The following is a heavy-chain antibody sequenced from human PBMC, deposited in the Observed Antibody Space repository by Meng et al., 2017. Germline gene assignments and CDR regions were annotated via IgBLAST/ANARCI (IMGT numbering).Heavy chain of an antibody. Sequence: VQLVESGGGLVQPGGSLRLSCAASGFTFSTYLMHWVRQAPGKGLVWVSRVNSDGSGTTYADSVKGRFTISRDNAQNTLYLQMNSLRAEDTAVYFCARNGLNYGYGAVDYWGQGTLVTVSS. CDR3: ARNGLNYGYGAVDY. CDR2: VNSDGSGT. V-gene: IGHV3-74*01. CDR1: GFTFSTYL. J-gene: IGHJ4*02. D-gene: IGHD5-18*01.